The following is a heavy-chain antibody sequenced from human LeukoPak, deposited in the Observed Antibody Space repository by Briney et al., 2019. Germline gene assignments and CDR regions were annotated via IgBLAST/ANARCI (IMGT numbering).Heavy chain of an antibody. CDR1: GFTFSSYG. V-gene: IGHV3-30*18. J-gene: IGHJ3*02. D-gene: IGHD6-19*01. CDR3: VKVPRSGCCAFDI. Sequence: PGRSLRLSCAGSGFTFSSYGMHWVRQAPGKGLEWVAAISYDESNEYYVDSVKGRFTVSRDNSKNTLYLQMNSLRVEDTAVYYCVKVPRSGCCAFDIWGQGTMVTVSS. CDR2: ISYDESNE.